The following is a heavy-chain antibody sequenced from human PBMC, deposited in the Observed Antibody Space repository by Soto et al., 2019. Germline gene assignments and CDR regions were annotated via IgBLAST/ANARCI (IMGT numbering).Heavy chain of an antibody. CDR3: ARGSIGFLKGGWFDP. V-gene: IGHV3-11*01. J-gene: IGHJ5*02. Sequence: ESGGGLVKPGGSLRLSCAVSGFTFSDYSMNWLRQAPGKGLEWVSYISSTGNTIYYADSVKGRFTISRDTANNSLHLQMNSLRADDTAVYFCARGSIGFLKGGWFDPWGQGTLVTVSS. D-gene: IGHD6-25*01. CDR2: ISSTGNTI. CDR1: GFTFSDYS.